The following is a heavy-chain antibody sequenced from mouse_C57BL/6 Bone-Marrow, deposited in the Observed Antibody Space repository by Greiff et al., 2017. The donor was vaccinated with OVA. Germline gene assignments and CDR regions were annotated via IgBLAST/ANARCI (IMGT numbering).Heavy chain of an antibody. CDR1: GYTFTDYY. CDR3: ARIYYPYYFDY. D-gene: IGHD1-1*01. CDR2: INPNNGGT. Sequence: EVQLQQSGPELVKPGASVKISCKASGYTFTDYYMNWVKQSHGKSLEWIGDINPNNGGTSYNQKFKGKATLTVDKSSSTAYMELRSLTSEDSAVYYGARIYYPYYFDYWGQGTTLTVSS. J-gene: IGHJ2*01. V-gene: IGHV1-26*01.